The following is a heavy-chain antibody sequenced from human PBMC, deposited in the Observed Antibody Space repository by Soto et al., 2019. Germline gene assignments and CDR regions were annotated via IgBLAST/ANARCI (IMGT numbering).Heavy chain of an antibody. D-gene: IGHD3-16*01. V-gene: IGHV4-59*01. CDR2: IYYSGST. CDR1: GGSISSYY. CDR3: EPAYYDTKGYSLDP. Sequence: PSETLYLTCTVSGGSISSYYWSWIRQPPGKGLEWIGYIYYSGSTNYNPSLKSRVTISVDTSKNQFSLKLSSVTAADTAVYYCEPAYYDTKGYSLDPWGLGTLVTVSS. J-gene: IGHJ5*02.